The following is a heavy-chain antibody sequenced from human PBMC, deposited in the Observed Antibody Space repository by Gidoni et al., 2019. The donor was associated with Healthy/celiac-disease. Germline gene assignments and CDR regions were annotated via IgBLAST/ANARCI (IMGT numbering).Heavy chain of an antibody. V-gene: IGHV4-38-2*02. J-gene: IGHJ4*02. CDR3: ARGPYGDYGIVVYFDY. CDR1: GYSISRGYY. Sequence: QVQLQASGPGLAKPSETLSLTCTVSGYSISRGYYWGWSRQPPGKGLEWIGSIYHSGSTYYNPSLKSRVTISVDTSKNQFSLKLSSVTAADTAVYYCARGPYGDYGIVVYFDYWGQGTLVTVSS. D-gene: IGHD4-17*01. CDR2: IYHSGST.